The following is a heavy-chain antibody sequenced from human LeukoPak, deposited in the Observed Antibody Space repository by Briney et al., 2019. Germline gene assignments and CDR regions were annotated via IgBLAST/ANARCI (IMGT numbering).Heavy chain of an antibody. Sequence: PSETLSLTCTVSGGSISSYYWSWIRQPPGRGLEWIGYIYYIGSTNYNPSLKSRVTISVDTSKNQFSLKLSPVTAADTAVYYCARGILTEISYWGQGTLVTVSS. V-gene: IGHV4-59*01. CDR2: IYYIGST. D-gene: IGHD3-9*01. CDR1: GGSISSYY. CDR3: ARGILTEISY. J-gene: IGHJ4*02.